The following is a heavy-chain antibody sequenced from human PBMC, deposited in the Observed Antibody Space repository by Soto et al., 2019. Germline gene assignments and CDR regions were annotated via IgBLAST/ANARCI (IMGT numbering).Heavy chain of an antibody. V-gene: IGHV4-4*02. J-gene: IGHJ5*02. CDR1: SGSISSSNW. CDR2: IYHSGRT. CDR3: AGKIAVAGPGSRLDP. D-gene: IGHD6-19*01. Sequence: QVQLQESGPGLVKPSGTLSLTCAVSSGSISSSNWWSWVRQPPGKGLEWIGEIYHSGRTNYNPSLRSGVTISVDKSKNQFSLKLSSVTAADTAVYYCAGKIAVAGPGSRLDPWGQGTLVTVSS.